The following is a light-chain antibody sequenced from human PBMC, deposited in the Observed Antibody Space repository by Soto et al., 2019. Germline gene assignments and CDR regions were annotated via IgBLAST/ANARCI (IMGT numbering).Light chain of an antibody. CDR3: QQYGISPPT. CDR2: GVS. J-gene: IGKJ1*01. CDR1: QSVSGSD. V-gene: IGKV3-20*01. Sequence: EVVLTQSPGTLSLSPGERATLSCRASQSVSGSDLAWYQQKPGQAPRILISGVSNRATGTPDRFSGSGSGTDFTLTISSLEPEDFAVFYCQQYGISPPTFGPGTKVEI.